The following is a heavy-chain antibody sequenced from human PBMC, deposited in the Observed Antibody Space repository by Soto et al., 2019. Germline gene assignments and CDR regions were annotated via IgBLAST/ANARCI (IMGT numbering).Heavy chain of an antibody. Sequence: QVQLVQSGAEVKKPGSSVKVSCKASGGTFSSYAISWVRQAPGQGLEWMGGIIPIYGTANYAQKFQGRVTINAGESTSTAYMELSSLRSENTAVYYCARPQPALLKYYGSGRRYYYGMDVWGQGTTVTVSS. CDR2: IIPIYGTA. D-gene: IGHD3-10*01. J-gene: IGHJ6*02. CDR1: GGTFSSYA. CDR3: ARPQPALLKYYGSGRRYYYGMDV. V-gene: IGHV1-69*01.